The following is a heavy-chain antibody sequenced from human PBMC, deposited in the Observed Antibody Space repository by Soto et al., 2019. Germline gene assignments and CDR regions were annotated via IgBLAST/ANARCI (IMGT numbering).Heavy chain of an antibody. CDR3: ARGGWVVGATTATEWFDP. Sequence: QVQLVESGGGVVQPGRSLRLSCAASGFTFSSYAMHWVRQAPGKGLEWVAVISYDGSNKYYADSVKGRFTISRDNSKNTLDLQMNSLGAEDTAVYYCARGGWVVGATTATEWFDPWGQGNPGHRLL. CDR2: ISYDGSNK. CDR1: GFTFSSYA. D-gene: IGHD1-26*01. V-gene: IGHV3-30-3*01. J-gene: IGHJ5*02.